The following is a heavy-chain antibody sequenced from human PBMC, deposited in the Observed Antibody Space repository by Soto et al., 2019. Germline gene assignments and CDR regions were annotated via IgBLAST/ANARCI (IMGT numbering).Heavy chain of an antibody. CDR2: ISWNSWSI. D-gene: IGHD6-19*01. V-gene: IGHV3-9*01. CDR1: GFTFDDYA. CDR3: AKARLALDAFDI. Sequence: EVQLVESGGGLVQPGRSLRLSCAASGFTFDDYAMHWVRQAPGKGLGWVSGISWNSWSIGYAHSVKGRFTISRDNAKNSLYLHMNRLRAEDTALYYCAKARLALDAFDIWGQGTMVTVSS. J-gene: IGHJ3*02.